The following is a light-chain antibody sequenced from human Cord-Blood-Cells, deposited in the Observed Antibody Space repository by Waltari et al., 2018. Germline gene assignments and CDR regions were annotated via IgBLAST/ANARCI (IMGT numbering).Light chain of an antibody. CDR1: QSISSY. CDR2: AAS. V-gene: IGKV1-39*01. J-gene: IGKJ3*01. CDR3: QQSYSTPRVT. Sequence: DIQMTQSPSSLSASVGDRVTITCRASQSISSYLNWYQQKPGKAPKLLIYAASSLQSGVPSRFGGSGSGTDFTHTISSLQPEDFATYYCQQSYSTPRVTFGPGTKVDIK.